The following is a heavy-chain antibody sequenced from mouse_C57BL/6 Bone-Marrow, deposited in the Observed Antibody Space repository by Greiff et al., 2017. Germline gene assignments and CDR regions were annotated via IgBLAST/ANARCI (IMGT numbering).Heavy chain of an antibody. D-gene: IGHD1-1*01. CDR1: GYTFTSYW. V-gene: IGHV1-7*01. J-gene: IGHJ1*03. Sequence: QVKLQQSGAELAKPGDSVKLSCKASGYTFTSYWLNWVKQRPGQGLEWIGYINPSSGYTKYNQTFKDKATLTTDKSSSTAYMQLGSLTYADSAVYYGARRYGSSYDWYFDVWGTGTTVTVSS. CDR3: ARRYGSSYDWYFDV. CDR2: INPSSGYT.